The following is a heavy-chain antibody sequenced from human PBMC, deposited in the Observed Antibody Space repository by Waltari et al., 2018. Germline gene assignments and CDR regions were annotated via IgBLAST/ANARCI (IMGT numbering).Heavy chain of an antibody. Sequence: QVQLVESGGGVVQPGRSLRLSCAASGFTFSSYGMHWVRQAPGKGLEWVAVISDDGSNKYYADSVKGRFTISRDNSKNTLYLQMNSLRAEDTAVYYCAKDSGYSSSWYDYWGQGTLVTVSS. D-gene: IGHD6-13*01. CDR3: AKDSGYSSSWYDY. J-gene: IGHJ4*02. V-gene: IGHV3-30*18. CDR2: ISDDGSNK. CDR1: GFTFSSYG.